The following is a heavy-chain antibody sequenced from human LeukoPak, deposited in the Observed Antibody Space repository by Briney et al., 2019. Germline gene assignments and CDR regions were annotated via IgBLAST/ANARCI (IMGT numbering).Heavy chain of an antibody. D-gene: IGHD6-13*01. CDR1: GFTFSSYS. CDR3: AREIAAAGTQSEYFDY. V-gene: IGHV3-21*01. Sequence: GGSLRLSCAASGFTFSSYSMNWGRQAPGKGLECVSSISSSIRYIYYADSVKGRFTISRDTAKNSLYMQMNSMRAEDTAVYYCAREIAAAGTQSEYFDYWGQGTLVTVSS. CDR2: ISSSIRYI. J-gene: IGHJ4*02.